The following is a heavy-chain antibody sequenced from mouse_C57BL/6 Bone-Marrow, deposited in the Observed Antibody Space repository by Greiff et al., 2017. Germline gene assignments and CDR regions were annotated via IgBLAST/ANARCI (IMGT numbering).Heavy chain of an antibody. CDR1: GYTFTDHT. J-gene: IGHJ3*01. CDR2: IYPRDGST. V-gene: IGHV1-78*01. CDR3: ARGIYYDYPWFAY. Sequence: VQLQESDAELVKPGASVKISCKVSGYTFTDHTIHWMKQRPEQGLEWIGYIYPRDGSTKYNEKFKGKATLTADKSSSTAYMQLNSLTSEDSAVYFCARGIYYDYPWFAYWGQGTLVTVSA. D-gene: IGHD2-4*01.